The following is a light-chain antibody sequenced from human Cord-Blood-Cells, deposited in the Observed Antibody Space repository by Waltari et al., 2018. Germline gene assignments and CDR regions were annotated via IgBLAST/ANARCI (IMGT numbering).Light chain of an antibody. Sequence: QSVLTQPPSVSGAPGQMVTISCTASSSNIGAGYDVHWYQQPPGTAPKLLIYGNSNRPSGVPDRFSGSKSGTSASLAITGLQAEDEADYYCQSYDSSLSGSVVFGGGTKLTVL. CDR1: SSNIGAGYD. J-gene: IGLJ2*01. CDR3: QSYDSSLSGSVV. CDR2: GNS. V-gene: IGLV1-40*01.